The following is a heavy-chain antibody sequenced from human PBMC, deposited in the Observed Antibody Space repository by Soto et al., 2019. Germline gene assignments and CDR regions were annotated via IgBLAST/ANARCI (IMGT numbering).Heavy chain of an antibody. D-gene: IGHD3-10*01. Sequence: GGSLRLSCAASGFTFSSYGMHWVRQAPGKGLEWVAVISYDGSNKYYADSVKGRFTISRDNSKNTLYLQMNSLRAEDTAVYYCAKDSPKYGSGNGDHDAFDIWGTGKMVNVSS. J-gene: IGHJ3*02. V-gene: IGHV3-30*18. CDR3: AKDSPKYGSGNGDHDAFDI. CDR2: ISYDGSNK. CDR1: GFTFSSYG.